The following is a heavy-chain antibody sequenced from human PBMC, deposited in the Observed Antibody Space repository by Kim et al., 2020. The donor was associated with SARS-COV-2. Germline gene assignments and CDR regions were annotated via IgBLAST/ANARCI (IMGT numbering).Heavy chain of an antibody. J-gene: IGHJ4*02. CDR2: ISYDGSNK. D-gene: IGHD6-13*01. V-gene: IGHV3-30*03. CDR3: ATTSDQQLAYSTTYYFDY. CDR1: GFTFSSYG. Sequence: GGSLRLSCAASGFTFSSYGMHWVRQAPGKGLEWVAVISYDGSNKYYADSVKGRFTISRDNSKNTLYLQMNSLRAEDTAVYYCATTSDQQLAYSTTYYFDYWGQGTLVTVSS.